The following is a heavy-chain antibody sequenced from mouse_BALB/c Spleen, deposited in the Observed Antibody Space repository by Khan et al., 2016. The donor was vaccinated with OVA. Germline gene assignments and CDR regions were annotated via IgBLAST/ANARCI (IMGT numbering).Heavy chain of an antibody. J-gene: IGHJ2*01. D-gene: IGHD2-1*01. Sequence: QIQLVQSGPELKKPGETVRISCKASGYTFTDYGTYWVKQAPGKGLQWMGWKNTYTGEPTYADEFKGRFAFSLETSASTAHLQINNLKNEDMATYFCGRSRGNFLLDLWGQGTTLTVSS. CDR1: GYTFTDYG. CDR3: GRSRGNFLLDL. V-gene: IGHV9-1*02. CDR2: KNTYTGEP.